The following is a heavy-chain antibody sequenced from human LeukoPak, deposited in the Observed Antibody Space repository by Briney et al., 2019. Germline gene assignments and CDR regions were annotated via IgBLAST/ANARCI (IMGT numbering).Heavy chain of an antibody. J-gene: IGHJ4*02. Sequence: SVKVSCKASGGTFSSYTISWVRQAPGQGLEWMGRIIPILGIANYAQKFQSRVTITADKSTSTAYMEVGSLRSEDTAVYYCARDAAALTLGYWGQGTLVTVSS. CDR3: ARDAAALTLGY. CDR1: GGTFSSYT. V-gene: IGHV1-69*04. D-gene: IGHD6-13*01. CDR2: IIPILGIA.